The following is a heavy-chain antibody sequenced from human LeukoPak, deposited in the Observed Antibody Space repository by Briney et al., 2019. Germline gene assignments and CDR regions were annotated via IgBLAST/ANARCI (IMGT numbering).Heavy chain of an antibody. Sequence: SETLSLTCTVSGGSISSGGYYWSWIRQPAGKGLEWIGRIYTSGSTNYNPSLKSRVTISVDTSKNQFSLKLSSVTAADTAVYYCARVVGSSSWYYFDYWGQGTLVTVSS. D-gene: IGHD6-13*01. V-gene: IGHV4-61*02. J-gene: IGHJ4*02. CDR3: ARVVGSSSWYYFDY. CDR1: GGSISSGGYY. CDR2: IYTSGST.